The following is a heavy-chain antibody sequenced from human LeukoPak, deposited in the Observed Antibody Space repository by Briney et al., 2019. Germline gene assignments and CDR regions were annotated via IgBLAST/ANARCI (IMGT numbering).Heavy chain of an antibody. CDR1: GFSLTNRAVG. CDR2: IHWDDDK. CDR3: ARTRSSAYYDAFDV. V-gene: IGHV2-5*02. Sequence: SGPTLVKPTQTLTLTCSFSGFSLTNRAVGMGWIRQPPGKALEWLAVIHWDDDKRFSRSLQSRLAITKDTTKNQVVLTLTNMVPVDTGMYHCARTRSSAYYDAFDVWGQGTMVIVSS. D-gene: IGHD3-22*01. J-gene: IGHJ3*01.